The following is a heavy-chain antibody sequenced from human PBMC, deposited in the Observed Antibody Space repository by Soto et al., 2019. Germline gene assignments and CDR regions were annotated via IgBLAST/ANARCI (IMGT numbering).Heavy chain of an antibody. Sequence: QVQLVQSGAEVKKPGSSVKVSCKASGGTFSSYAISWVRQAPGQGLEWMGGIIPIFGTANYTQKFQGGVTITADESTSTGYMDLSSLRSEDTAVYYCASTVSRYYYYGMDVWGQGTTVTVSS. V-gene: IGHV1-69*12. CDR2: IIPIFGTA. CDR3: ASTVSRYYYYGMDV. J-gene: IGHJ6*02. CDR1: GGTFSSYA. D-gene: IGHD4-4*01.